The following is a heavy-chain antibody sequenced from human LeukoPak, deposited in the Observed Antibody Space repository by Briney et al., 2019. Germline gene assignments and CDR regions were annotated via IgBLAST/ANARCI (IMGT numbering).Heavy chain of an antibody. J-gene: IGHJ3*02. CDR3: ARGTGTRITIFGVVISAFDI. D-gene: IGHD3-3*01. V-gene: IGHV4-30-2*01. CDR1: GGSISSGGXC. CDR2: IFHSGST. Sequence: SQTXSLTCTVSGGSISSGGXCWSWIRQPPXXGXEWIGDIFHSGSTYYNPSLKSRVTISVDRSKNQFSLKLSSVTAADTAVYYCARGTGTRITIFGVVISAFDIWGQGTMVTVSS.